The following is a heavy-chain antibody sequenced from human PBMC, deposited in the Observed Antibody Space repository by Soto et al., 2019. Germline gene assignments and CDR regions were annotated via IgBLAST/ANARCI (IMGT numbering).Heavy chain of an antibody. J-gene: IGHJ4*02. V-gene: IGHV4-31*03. D-gene: IGHD2-15*01. CDR3: ARDYMAMVD. CDR1: GSSISSGSYY. CDR2: IYHSGST. Sequence: QVQLQESGPGLVKPSQTLSLTCTVSGSSISSGSYYWSWIRQHPGKGLEWIGYIYHSGSTYYNPSLKSRATISLDTSKNQFYLKLSSVTAADTAVYYCARDYMAMVDWGQGTLVTVSS.